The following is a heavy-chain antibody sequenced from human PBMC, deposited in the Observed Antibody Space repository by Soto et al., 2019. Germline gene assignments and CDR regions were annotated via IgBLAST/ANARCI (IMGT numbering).Heavy chain of an antibody. CDR1: GYTFTSYG. Sequence: ASVKVSCKASGYTFTSYGISWVRQAPGQGLEWMGWISAYNGNTNYAQKLQGRVTMTTDTSTSTAYMELRSLRSDDTAVYYCARVVAAAGNYYYYYMDVWGKGTTVTVSS. J-gene: IGHJ6*03. CDR3: ARVVAAAGNYYYYYMDV. D-gene: IGHD6-13*01. V-gene: IGHV1-18*01. CDR2: ISAYNGNT.